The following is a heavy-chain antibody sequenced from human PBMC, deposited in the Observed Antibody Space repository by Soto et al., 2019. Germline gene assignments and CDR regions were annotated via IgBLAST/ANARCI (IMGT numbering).Heavy chain of an antibody. CDR1: GYTFTSYY. D-gene: IGHD3-10*01. CDR3: ARVLPVPYYGSGDDAFDI. V-gene: IGHV1-46*03. J-gene: IGHJ3*02. CDR2: INPSGGST. Sequence: QVQLVQSGAEVKKPGASVKVSCKASGYTFTSYYMHWVRQAPGQGLEWMGIINPSGGSTSYAQKFHGRVTMTGDTSTSTVYMELSILRSEDTAVYYCARVLPVPYYGSGDDAFDIWGQGTMVTVSS.